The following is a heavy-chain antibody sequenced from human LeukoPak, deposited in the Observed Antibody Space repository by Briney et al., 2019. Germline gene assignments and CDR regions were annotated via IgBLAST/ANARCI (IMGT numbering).Heavy chain of an antibody. CDR2: ISYDGSTK. CDR3: ARDLLPYLATYGYCDY. Sequence: AGGSLRLSCAASGFTFSIYPMHLVRQAPGKGLEWVAFISYDGSTKYYADSVKGRFTISRDKSKNTLYLQMNSLRPEDTAVFYCARDLLPYLATYGYCDYWGQGTPVTVSS. CDR1: GFTFSIYP. J-gene: IGHJ4*02. D-gene: IGHD3-10*01. V-gene: IGHV3-30*01.